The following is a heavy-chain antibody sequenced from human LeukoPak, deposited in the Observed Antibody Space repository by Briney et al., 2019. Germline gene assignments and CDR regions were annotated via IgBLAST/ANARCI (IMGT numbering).Heavy chain of an antibody. CDR1: GGSFSGYY. V-gene: IGHV4-34*01. CDR2: INHSGST. Sequence: SETLSLTCAVYGGSFSGYYWSWIRQPPGKGLEWIGEINHSGSTNYNPPLKSRVTISVDTSKNQFSLKLSSVTAADTAVYYCARARFGIAARRGDSRFGPWGQGTLVTVSS. D-gene: IGHD6-6*01. J-gene: IGHJ5*02. CDR3: ARARFGIAARRGDSRFGP.